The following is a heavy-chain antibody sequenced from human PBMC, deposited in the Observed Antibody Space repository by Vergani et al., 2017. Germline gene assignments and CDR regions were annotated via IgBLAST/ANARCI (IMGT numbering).Heavy chain of an antibody. Sequence: EVQLVESGGGLVQPGGSLRLSCAASGFTFSSYWMHWVRQAPGKGLVWVSRINSDGSSTSYADSVKGRFTISRDNAKNTLYLQMNSLRAEDTAVYYCAKDGARAAAGTLADYWGQGTLVTVSS. CDR3: AKDGARAAAGTLADY. J-gene: IGHJ4*02. V-gene: IGHV3-74*01. CDR1: GFTFSSYW. CDR2: INSDGSST. D-gene: IGHD6-13*01.